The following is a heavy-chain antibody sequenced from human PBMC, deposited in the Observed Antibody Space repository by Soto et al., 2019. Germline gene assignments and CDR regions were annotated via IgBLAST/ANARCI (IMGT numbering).Heavy chain of an antibody. CDR3: ARDGTINSAPYYGMDV. CDR2: IFSGGGT. J-gene: IGHJ6*02. V-gene: IGHV3-53*01. Sequence: GGSLRLSCAASGFTVSSSYMSWVRQAPGKGLEWVSLIFSGGGTFYADSVKGRFTISRDNSKNTLFLQMNSLRADDTAVYYCARDGTINSAPYYGMDVWGQGTTVTV. D-gene: IGHD1-1*01. CDR1: GFTVSSSY.